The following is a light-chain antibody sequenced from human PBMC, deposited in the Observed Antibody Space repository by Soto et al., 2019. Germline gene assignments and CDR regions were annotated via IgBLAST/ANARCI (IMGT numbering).Light chain of an antibody. V-gene: IGKV3-15*01. CDR3: QQYDRWPPVT. J-gene: IGKJ5*01. CDR2: GAS. CDR1: QSITTY. Sequence: DIVMTQSPASLSVSPGERATLSCRATQSITTYLAWYQQKPGQTPRLLIYGASTRATGVPARFSGSGSGTEFTLTISSLQSDDSAVYYCQQYDRWPPVTFGQGTRLAIK.